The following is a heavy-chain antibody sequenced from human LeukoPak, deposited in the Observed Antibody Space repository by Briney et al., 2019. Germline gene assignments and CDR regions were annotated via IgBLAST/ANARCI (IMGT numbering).Heavy chain of an antibody. Sequence: GGSLRLSYAASGFTVSSNYMSWVRQAPGKGLEWVSVIYSGGSTYYADSVKGRFTISRDNSKNTLYLQMNSLRAEDTAVYYCARDPPRPLYYYYGMDVWGQGTTVTVSS. CDR2: IYSGGST. V-gene: IGHV3-66*01. CDR3: ARDPPRPLYYYYGMDV. J-gene: IGHJ6*02. CDR1: GFTVSSNY.